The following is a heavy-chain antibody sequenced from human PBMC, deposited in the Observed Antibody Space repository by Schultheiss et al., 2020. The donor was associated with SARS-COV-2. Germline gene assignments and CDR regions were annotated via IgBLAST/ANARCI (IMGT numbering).Heavy chain of an antibody. CDR1: GFTFNSYG. D-gene: IGHD2-15*01. Sequence: GGSLRLSCAASGFTFNSYGMHWVRQAPGKGLEWVAVIWYDGSNKYYAVSVKGRFTISRDNSKNTLYLQMNSLRAEDTAVYYCARAPNRLPGWPFDLWGRGTLVTVSS. CDR3: ARAPNRLPGWPFDL. J-gene: IGHJ2*01. V-gene: IGHV3-33*08. CDR2: IWYDGSNK.